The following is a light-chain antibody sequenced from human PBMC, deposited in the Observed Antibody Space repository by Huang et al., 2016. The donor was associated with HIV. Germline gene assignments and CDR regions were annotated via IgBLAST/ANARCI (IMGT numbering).Light chain of an antibody. V-gene: IGKV1-NL1*01. Sequence: DIQMTQSPSSLSASVGDRVSITCRASQDISSYLAWYQQKQGKAPKLLLYAASRLESWVPSRFSGSVSGTDYTLTISNLQPEYFATYYCQHYYGTLWTFGQGTKVDIK. CDR1: QDISSY. CDR3: QHYYGTLWT. CDR2: AAS. J-gene: IGKJ1*01.